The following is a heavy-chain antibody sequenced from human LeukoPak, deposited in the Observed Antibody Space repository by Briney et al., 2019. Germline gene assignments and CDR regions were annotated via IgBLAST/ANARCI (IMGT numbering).Heavy chain of an antibody. CDR1: GYSFTSYW. D-gene: IGHD3-9*01. Sequence: GESLKIFCKGSGYSFTSYWIGWVRQMPGKGLEWMGIIYPGDSDTRYSPSFQGQVTISADKSISTAYLQWSSLKASDTAMYYCARGGRVRYFDWFFDYWGQGTLVTVSS. CDR2: IYPGDSDT. V-gene: IGHV5-51*01. J-gene: IGHJ4*02. CDR3: ARGGRVRYFDWFFDY.